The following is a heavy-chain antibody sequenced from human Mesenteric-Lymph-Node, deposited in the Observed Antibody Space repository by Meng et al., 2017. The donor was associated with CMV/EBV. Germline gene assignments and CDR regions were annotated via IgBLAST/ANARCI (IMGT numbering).Heavy chain of an antibody. CDR2: INSDGSST. CDR1: GFSLSGFA. D-gene: IGHD3-3*01. Sequence: GGSLRLSCVASGFSLSGFAMNWVRQAPGKGLVWVSRINSDGSSTSYADSVKGRFTISRDNAKNTLYLQMNSLRAEDTAVYYCARGGGGRFLEWLAFDYWGQGTLVTVSS. V-gene: IGHV3-74*01. CDR3: ARGGGGRFLEWLAFDY. J-gene: IGHJ4*02.